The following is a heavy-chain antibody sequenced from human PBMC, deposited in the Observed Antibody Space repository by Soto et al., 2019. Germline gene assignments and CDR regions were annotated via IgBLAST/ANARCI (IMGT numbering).Heavy chain of an antibody. Sequence: EVQLLESGGGLVQPGGSLRLSCAASGFTFSSYAMSWVRQAPGKGLEWVSAISGSGGSTYYADSVKGRFTISRDNSKNTLYLQMNCLRAEDTAVYYCAKTPNYEILTGYDYWGQGTLVTVSS. D-gene: IGHD3-9*01. CDR3: AKTPNYEILTGYDY. CDR1: GFTFSSYA. J-gene: IGHJ4*02. V-gene: IGHV3-23*01. CDR2: ISGSGGST.